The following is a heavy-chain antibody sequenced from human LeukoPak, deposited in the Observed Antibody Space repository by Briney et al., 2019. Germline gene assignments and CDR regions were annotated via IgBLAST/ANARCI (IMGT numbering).Heavy chain of an antibody. V-gene: IGHV4-31*03. CDR3: ASEFEYSSSPTGGT. D-gene: IGHD6-6*01. CDR1: GGSISSGGYY. CDR2: IYYSGST. Sequence: PSQTLSLTCTVSGGSISSGGYYWSWIRQHPGKGLEWIGYIYYSGSTYYNPSLKSRVTISVDTSKNQFSLKLSSVTAADTAVYYCASEFEYSSSPTGGTWGQGTLVTVSS. J-gene: IGHJ5*02.